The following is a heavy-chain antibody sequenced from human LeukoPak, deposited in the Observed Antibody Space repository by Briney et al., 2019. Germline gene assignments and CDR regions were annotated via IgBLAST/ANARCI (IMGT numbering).Heavy chain of an antibody. V-gene: IGHV1-3*01. CDR3: ARAGYCSGGSCYTFDY. CDR1: GYTFTNYT. D-gene: IGHD2-15*01. CDR2: INAGNGHT. Sequence: GASVNVSCKSSGYTFTNYTLHWVRQAPGQRLEWMGWINAGNGHTRDSQKFQGRVTITGDTSASTAYMELSSLRSEDTAVYYCARAGYCSGGSCYTFDYWGQGTLVTVSS. J-gene: IGHJ4*02.